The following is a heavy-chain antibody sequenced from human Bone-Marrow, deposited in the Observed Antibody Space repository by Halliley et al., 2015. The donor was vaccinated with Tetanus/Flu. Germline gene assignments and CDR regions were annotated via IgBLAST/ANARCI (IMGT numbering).Heavy chain of an antibody. CDR2: ISGDGSST. CDR3: AREPLQYSYGDYGRDV. CDR1: GFTFSNSL. Sequence: SLRLSCAASGFTFSNSLMHWVRQAPGKGLVWVSRISGDGSSTRWADSVKGRFTISRDNSKNTLYLQMNSLRAEDTAVYFCAREPLQYSYGDYGRDVWGQGTTVTVSS. V-gene: IGHV3-74*01. J-gene: IGHJ6*02. D-gene: IGHD5-18*01.